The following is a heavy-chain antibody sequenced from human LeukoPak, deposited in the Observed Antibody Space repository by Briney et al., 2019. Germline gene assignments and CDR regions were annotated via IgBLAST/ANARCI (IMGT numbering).Heavy chain of an antibody. V-gene: IGHV3-33*06. CDR2: IWYDRSNK. D-gene: IGHD1-1*01. Sequence: GGSLRLSCAASGFTFSSYAMTWVRQTPGKGLEWVAVIWYDRSNKYYADSVKGRFTISRDNPRHTLYLQMNNLRAEDTAVYFCAKTRNQQEMATAYFDYWGQGTLVTVSS. J-gene: IGHJ4*02. CDR3: AKTRNQQEMATAYFDY. CDR1: GFTFSSYA.